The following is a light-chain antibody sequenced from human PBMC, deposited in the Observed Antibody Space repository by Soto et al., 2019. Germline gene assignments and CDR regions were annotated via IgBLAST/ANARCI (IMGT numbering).Light chain of an antibody. CDR3: QQYNDWPPT. CDR1: RSVSSN. CDR2: EAS. J-gene: IGKJ1*01. Sequence: EIVMTQSPDTLSVSPGERATLSCRASRSVSSNLAWYQHKPGQAPRLLIFEASTRATGIPVRFSGSGSGTEFTLTIGSLQSEDSQVYYCQQYNDWPPTLGQGTKVDIK. V-gene: IGKV3-15*01.